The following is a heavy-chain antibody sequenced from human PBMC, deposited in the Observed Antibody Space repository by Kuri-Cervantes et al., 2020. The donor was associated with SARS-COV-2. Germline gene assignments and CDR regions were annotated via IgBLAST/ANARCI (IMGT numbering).Heavy chain of an antibody. CDR1: GGSFSGYY. D-gene: IGHD2-15*01. CDR3: AREGGVAANYYYYYYMDV. V-gene: IGHV4-59*12. Sequence: SETLSLTCAVYGGSFSGYYWSWIRQPPGKGLEWIGYIYYSGSTNYNPSLKSRVTISVDTSKNQFSLKLSSVTAADTAVYFCAREGGVAANYYYYYYMDVWGKGTTVTVSS. J-gene: IGHJ6*03. CDR2: IYYSGST.